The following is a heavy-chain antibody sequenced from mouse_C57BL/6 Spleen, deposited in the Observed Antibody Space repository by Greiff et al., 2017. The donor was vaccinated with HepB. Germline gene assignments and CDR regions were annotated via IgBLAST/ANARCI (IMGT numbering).Heavy chain of an antibody. D-gene: IGHD2-2*01. CDR3: TGGYDDGAWFAY. CDR2: IYPGNSDT. Sequence: EQLQESGTVLARPGASVKMSCKTSGYTFTSYWMHWVKQRPGQGLEWIGAIYPGNSDTSYNQKFKGKAKLTAVTSASTAYMELSSLTNEDSAVYYCTGGYDDGAWFAYWGQGTLVTVSA. V-gene: IGHV1-5*01. J-gene: IGHJ3*01. CDR1: GYTFTSYW.